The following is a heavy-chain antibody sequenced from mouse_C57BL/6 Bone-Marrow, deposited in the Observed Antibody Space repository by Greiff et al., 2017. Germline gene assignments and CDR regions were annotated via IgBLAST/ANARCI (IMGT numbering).Heavy chain of an antibody. D-gene: IGHD4-1*01. CDR1: GYSITSGYD. CDR3: ARGNWGYWYFDV. J-gene: IGHJ1*03. CDR2: ISYSGST. V-gene: IGHV3-1*01. Sequence: ESGPGMVKPSQSLSLTCTVTGYSITSGYDWHWIRHFPGNKLEWMGYISYSGSTNYNPSLKSRISITHDTSKNHFFLKLNSVTTEDTATYYCARGNWGYWYFDVWGTGTTVTVSS.